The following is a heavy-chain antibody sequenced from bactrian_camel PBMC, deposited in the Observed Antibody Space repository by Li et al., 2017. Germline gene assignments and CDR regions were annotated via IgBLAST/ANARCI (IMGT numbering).Heavy chain of an antibody. Sequence: VQLVESGGGLVQPGGSLRLSCVASEFTFSTYYMTWVRQAPGKGLEWVSTISTSTTGARYSDSVKGRFTISRDNAKNTLYLQLNSLKTEDTAMYYCAALGVIGSSSRFDYWGQGTQVTVS. CDR2: ISTSTTGA. V-gene: IGHV3-2*01. CDR1: EFTFSTYY. D-gene: IGHD3*01. CDR3: AALGVIGSSSRFDY. J-gene: IGHJ4*01.